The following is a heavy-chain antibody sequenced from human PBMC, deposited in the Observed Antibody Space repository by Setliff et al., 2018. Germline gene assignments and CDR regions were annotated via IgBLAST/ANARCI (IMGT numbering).Heavy chain of an antibody. CDR1: GGSISSGGYS. V-gene: IGHV4-30-2*02. Sequence: SETLSLTCAVSGGSISSGGYSWSWIRQPPGKGLEWIGYIYHSGSTYYNPSLKSRVTISVDRSKNQFSLYLQMNSLRAEDTALYYCATSLGLTYYYDSSGYHHGGLFDYWGQGTLVTVSS. CDR2: IYHSGST. D-gene: IGHD3-22*01. J-gene: IGHJ4*02. CDR3: ATSLGLTYYYDSSGYHHGGLFDY.